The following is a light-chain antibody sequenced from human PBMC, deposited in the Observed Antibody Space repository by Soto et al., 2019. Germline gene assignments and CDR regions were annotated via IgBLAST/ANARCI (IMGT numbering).Light chain of an antibody. J-gene: IGLJ2*01. CDR2: EVS. CDR1: TTDVGGYNY. CDR3: SSYTSSSTGV. V-gene: IGLV2-14*01. Sequence: QSALPQPASVSGSPGQSITIPCTGTTTDVGGYNYVSWYQQHPGKAPKLLIYEVSNRPSGVSDRFSGSKSGNTASLTIYGLQAEDEADYYCSSYTSSSTGVFGGGTKLTVL.